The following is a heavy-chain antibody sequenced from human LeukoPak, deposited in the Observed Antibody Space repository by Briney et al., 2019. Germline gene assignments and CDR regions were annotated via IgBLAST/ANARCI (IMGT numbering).Heavy chain of an antibody. J-gene: IGHJ4*02. Sequence: GGSLRLSCAASGXTFSSYAMSWVRQAPGKGLEWVSAISGSGGSTYYADSVKGRFTISRDNSKNTLYLQMNSLRAEDTAVYYCAKDPLGYSYGYDYWGQGTLVTVSS. CDR1: GXTFSSYA. CDR3: AKDPLGYSYGYDY. D-gene: IGHD5-18*01. V-gene: IGHV3-23*01. CDR2: ISGSGGST.